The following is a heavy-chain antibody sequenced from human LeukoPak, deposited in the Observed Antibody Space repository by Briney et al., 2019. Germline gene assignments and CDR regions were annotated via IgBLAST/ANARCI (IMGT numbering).Heavy chain of an antibody. CDR3: ARDHRRDYADYHFDY. J-gene: IGHJ4*02. Sequence: SETLSLTCIVSGGSISSYYWSWIRQPAGKGLEWIGRIYTSGSINYNPSLKSRVTMSVDTSKNQFSLKLTSLTAADTAVYYCARDHRRDYADYHFDYWGQGTLVTVSS. CDR2: IYTSGSI. V-gene: IGHV4-4*07. CDR1: GGSISSYY. D-gene: IGHD4-17*01.